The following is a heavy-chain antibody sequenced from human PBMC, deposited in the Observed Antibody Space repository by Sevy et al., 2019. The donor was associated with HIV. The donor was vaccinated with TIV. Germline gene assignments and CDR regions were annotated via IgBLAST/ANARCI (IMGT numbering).Heavy chain of an antibody. CDR1: GYTFTGYY. D-gene: IGHD2-2*01. Sequence: ASVKVSCKASGYTFTGYYMHWVRQAPGQGLEWMGWINPNSGGTNYAQKFQDRVTMTRDTSISTAYMELSRLRSDDTAVYYCARVALHCSSTSCYRGWFDPWGQGTLVTVSS. J-gene: IGHJ5*02. V-gene: IGHV1-2*02. CDR3: ARVALHCSSTSCYRGWFDP. CDR2: INPNSGGT.